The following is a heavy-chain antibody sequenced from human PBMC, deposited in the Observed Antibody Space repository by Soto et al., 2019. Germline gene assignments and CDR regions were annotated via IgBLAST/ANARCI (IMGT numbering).Heavy chain of an antibody. J-gene: IGHJ6*02. CDR1: GGTFRSHA. Sequence: SVKVSCKASGGTFRSHAISWVRQAPGQGLEWMGGIIPIFTLANYAQRFQDRVTITADESTSTAYMELSSLRSEDTAVYYCARDGIINIWPYYYGMDVWGQGTTVTVSS. D-gene: IGHD3-16*02. V-gene: IGHV1-69*13. CDR2: IIPIFTLA. CDR3: ARDGIINIWPYYYGMDV.